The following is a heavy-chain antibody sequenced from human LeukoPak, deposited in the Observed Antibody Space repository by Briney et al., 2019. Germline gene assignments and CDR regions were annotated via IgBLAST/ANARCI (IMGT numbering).Heavy chain of an antibody. J-gene: IGHJ5*02. D-gene: IGHD3-3*01. Sequence: ASVKVSCKASGYTFTSYDINWVRQATGQGLEWMGWMNPNSGNTGYAQKFQGRVTMTRNTSISTAYMELSSLRSEDTAVYYCARGPLYYDFRSGYYINWFDPWGQGTLVTVSS. CDR3: ARGPLYYDFRSGYYINWFDP. CDR1: GYTFTSYD. CDR2: MNPNSGNT. V-gene: IGHV1-8*01.